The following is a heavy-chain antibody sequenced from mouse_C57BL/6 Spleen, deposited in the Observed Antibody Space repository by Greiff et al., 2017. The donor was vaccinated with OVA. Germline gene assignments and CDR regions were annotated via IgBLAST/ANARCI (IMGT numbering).Heavy chain of an antibody. J-gene: IGHJ4*01. D-gene: IGHD1-1*01. V-gene: IGHV1-52*01. Sequence: QVQLQQSGAELVRPGSSVKLSCKASGYTFTSYWMHWVKQRPIQGLEWIGNIDPSDSETHYNQKFKDKATLTVDKSSSTAYMQLSSLTSEDSAVYYCARAGFTTVVATGAMDYWGQGTSVTVSS. CDR2: IDPSDSET. CDR3: ARAGFTTVVATGAMDY. CDR1: GYTFTSYW.